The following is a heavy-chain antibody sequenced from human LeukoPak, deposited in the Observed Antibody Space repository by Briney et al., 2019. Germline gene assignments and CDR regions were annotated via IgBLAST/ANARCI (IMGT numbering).Heavy chain of an antibody. D-gene: IGHD3-22*01. CDR3: ARVYYYYTSGFYRPFDF. V-gene: IGHV1-2*02. J-gene: IGHJ4*02. CDR1: GYTFTSYG. CDR2: INPNSGAT. Sequence: ASVKVSCKASGYTFTSYGISWVRQAPGQGLEWMGWINPNSGATNYAQKFQGRVTMTRDTSIGTTYMELRRLRSDDTAMYYCARVYYYYTSGFYRPFDFWGQGTLVTVSS.